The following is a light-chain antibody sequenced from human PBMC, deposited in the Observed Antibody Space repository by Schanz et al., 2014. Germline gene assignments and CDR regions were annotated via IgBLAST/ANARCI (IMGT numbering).Light chain of an antibody. V-gene: IGKV3-20*01. CDR2: EAS. J-gene: IGKJ1*01. CDR3: QHYGSSPET. CDR1: QSVTSSY. Sequence: EIVLTQSPGTLSLSPGDRATLSCRASQSVTSSYLAWYQQKPGQAPRLLIYEASIRATGVPDRFSGSGSGTDFTLTISRLEPEDFAVYYCQHYGSSPETFGRGTTVEIK.